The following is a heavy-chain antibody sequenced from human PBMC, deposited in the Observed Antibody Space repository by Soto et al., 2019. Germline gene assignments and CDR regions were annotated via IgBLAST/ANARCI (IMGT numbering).Heavy chain of an antibody. D-gene: IGHD6-19*01. CDR3: ARVRSGWYRGYCDY. J-gene: IGHJ4*02. CDR2: IYHSGST. Sequence: TLSLTCAVSGGSISSGGYSWSWIRQPPGKGLEWIGYIYHSGSTYYNPSLKSRVTISVDRSKNQFSLKLSSVTAADTAVYYCARVRSGWYRGYCDYWGQGTLVTFSS. V-gene: IGHV4-30-2*01. CDR1: GGSISSGGYS.